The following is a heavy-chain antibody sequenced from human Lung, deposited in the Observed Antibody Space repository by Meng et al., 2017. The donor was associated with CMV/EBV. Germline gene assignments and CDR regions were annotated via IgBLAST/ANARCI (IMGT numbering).Heavy chain of an antibody. CDR1: GYTFTNYG. V-gene: IGHV1-18*01. J-gene: IGHJ4*02. D-gene: IGHD1-26*01. CDR2: INAYNGDT. Sequence: AQLVRSGGEGKKPWASGKVSCKASGYTFTNYGITWVRQAPGQGLEWMGWINAYNGDTNYAQTLQGRVTMTTDTSTSTAYMELRSLRSDDTAVYYCARVEVGITSGDYWGQGTLVTVSS. CDR3: ARVEVGITSGDY.